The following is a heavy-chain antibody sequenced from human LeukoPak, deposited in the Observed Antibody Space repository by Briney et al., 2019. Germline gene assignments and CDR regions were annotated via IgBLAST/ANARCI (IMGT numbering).Heavy chain of an antibody. CDR3: ARHLSGITGYTYGRGIDY. D-gene: IGHD5-18*01. V-gene: IGHV3-21*01. J-gene: IGHJ4*02. CDR1: GFTFSSYS. Sequence: PGGSLRLSCTASGFTFSSYSMNWVRQAPGKGLEWVSSISTSSSYIYYADSVKGRFTISRDNARNSLYLQMNTLRAEDTAVYYCARHLSGITGYTYGRGIDYWGQGTLVTVSS. CDR2: ISTSSSYI.